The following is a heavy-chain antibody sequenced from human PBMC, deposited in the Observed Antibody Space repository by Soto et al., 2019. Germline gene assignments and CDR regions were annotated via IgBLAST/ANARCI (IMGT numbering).Heavy chain of an antibody. D-gene: IGHD6-6*01. V-gene: IGHV4-39*01. Sequence: QLQLQESGPGLVKPSETLSLTCTVSGGSISSSSYYWGWIRQPPGKGLEWIGSIYYSGSTYYNPSLKSRVTISVDTSKNQFSLKLSSVTAADTAVYYCARLRRDSSSHYYYGMDVWGQGTTVTVSS. CDR2: IYYSGST. CDR3: ARLRRDSSSHYYYGMDV. J-gene: IGHJ6*02. CDR1: GGSISSSSYY.